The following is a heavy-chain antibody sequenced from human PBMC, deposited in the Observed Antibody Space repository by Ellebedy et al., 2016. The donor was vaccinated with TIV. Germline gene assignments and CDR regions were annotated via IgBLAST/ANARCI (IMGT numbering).Heavy chain of an antibody. D-gene: IGHD3-10*01. Sequence: SETLSLTCTVSGGSISISTYYWGWIRQPPGKGLEWIGSLYYSGSTYYNPSLKSRVTISVHTSKNQFSLKLSSVTAADTAVYYRAREYGSGMGIDYWGQGTPVTVSS. CDR1: GGSISISTYY. V-gene: IGHV4-39*07. J-gene: IGHJ4*02. CDR3: AREYGSGMGIDY. CDR2: LYYSGST.